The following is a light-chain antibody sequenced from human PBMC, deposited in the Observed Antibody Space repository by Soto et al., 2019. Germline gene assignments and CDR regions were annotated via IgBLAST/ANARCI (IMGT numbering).Light chain of an antibody. Sequence: EIVMTQSPATLSASPGESATLSCRASQSVSINLAWYHQKPGQAPRLLIYDASTRASGITARFSGSGSGTEFTLTISGLQSEDFAVYYCQQYSNWPQTFGQGTKVDIK. CDR1: QSVSIN. J-gene: IGKJ1*01. CDR3: QQYSNWPQT. CDR2: DAS. V-gene: IGKV3-15*01.